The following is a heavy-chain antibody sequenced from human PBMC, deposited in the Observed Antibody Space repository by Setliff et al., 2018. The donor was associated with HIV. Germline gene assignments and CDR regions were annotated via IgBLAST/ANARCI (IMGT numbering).Heavy chain of an antibody. CDR2: ISSTSSYI. CDR3: ARGYCSSTSCRYYFDY. V-gene: IGHV3-21*01. D-gene: IGHD2-2*01. CDR1: GFTFTSYS. Sequence: PVGSLRLSCAASGFTFTSYSVNWVRQAPGKGLEWVSSISSTSSYIYYADSVKGRFTISRDNAKNSLYLQMNSLRAEDTAVYYCARGYCSSTSCRYYFDYWGQGTLVT. J-gene: IGHJ4*02.